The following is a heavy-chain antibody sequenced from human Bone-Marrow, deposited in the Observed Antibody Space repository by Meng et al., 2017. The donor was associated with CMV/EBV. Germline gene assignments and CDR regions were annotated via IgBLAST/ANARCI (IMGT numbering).Heavy chain of an antibody. J-gene: IGHJ4*02. CDR3: TKNLGDDYNPIDC. D-gene: IGHD5-24*01. CDR2: ITATGVTT. CDR1: GFTFSSYA. V-gene: IGHV3-23*01. Sequence: CAASGFTFSSYAMSWVRQAPGQGLEWVSAITATGVTTYYAGSVKGRFTISRDSSKNTLYLQMNSLRAEDTAVYYCTKNLGDDYNPIDCWGQGTLVTVSS.